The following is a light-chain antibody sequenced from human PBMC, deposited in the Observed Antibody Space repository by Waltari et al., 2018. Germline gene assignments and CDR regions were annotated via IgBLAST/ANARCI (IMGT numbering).Light chain of an antibody. Sequence: QSALTQPASVSGSPGQSITISCTGTSSDIGVYNHVSWYQQHPGKVPKLILYDVAYRPSGVSDRFSGSKSGNTASLTISGLQAEDEADYYCNSYTVSSAVIFGGGTRLTVL. CDR2: DVA. CDR1: SSDIGVYNH. CDR3: NSYTVSSAVI. V-gene: IGLV2-14*03. J-gene: IGLJ2*01.